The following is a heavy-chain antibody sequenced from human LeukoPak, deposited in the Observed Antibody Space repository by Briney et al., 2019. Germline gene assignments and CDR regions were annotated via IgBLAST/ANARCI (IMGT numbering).Heavy chain of an antibody. J-gene: IGHJ4*02. CDR2: ISWNSGSI. CDR3: AKDGAYGDYFDY. V-gene: IGHV3-9*03. CDR1: GFTFDDYA. D-gene: IGHD4-17*01. Sequence: GGSLRFSCAASGFTFDDYAMHWVRQAPGKGLEWVSGISWNSGSIGYADSVKGRFTISRDNAKNSLYLQMNSLRAEDMALYYCAKDGAYGDYFDYWGQGTLVTVSS.